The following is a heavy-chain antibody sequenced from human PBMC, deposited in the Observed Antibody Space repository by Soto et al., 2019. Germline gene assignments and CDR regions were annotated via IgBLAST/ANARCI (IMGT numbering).Heavy chain of an antibody. D-gene: IGHD3-22*01. V-gene: IGHV4-30-2*01. J-gene: IGHJ4*02. CDR2: IYHSGST. CDR1: GGSISSGGYS. Sequence: QLQLQESGSGLVKPSQTLSLTCAVSGGSISSGGYSWSWIRQPPGKGLEWIGYIYHSGSTYYNPSLKSRVTRSVDRAKNHFSLTLSSVNAADTAVYYCARGAPVVNDYWGQGTLGTVSS. CDR3: ARGAPVVNDY.